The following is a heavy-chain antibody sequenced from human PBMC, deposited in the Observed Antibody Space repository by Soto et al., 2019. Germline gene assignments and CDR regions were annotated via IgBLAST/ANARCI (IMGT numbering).Heavy chain of an antibody. Sequence: PSETLSLTCTVSGGSISSYYWSWIRQPPGKGLEWIGYIYYSGSTNYNPSLKSRVTIPVDTSKNQFSLKLSSVTAADTAVYYCARDYCGGDCYDYWGQGALVTVSS. CDR1: GGSISSYY. V-gene: IGHV4-59*01. CDR2: IYYSGST. D-gene: IGHD2-21*01. CDR3: ARDYCGGDCYDY. J-gene: IGHJ4*02.